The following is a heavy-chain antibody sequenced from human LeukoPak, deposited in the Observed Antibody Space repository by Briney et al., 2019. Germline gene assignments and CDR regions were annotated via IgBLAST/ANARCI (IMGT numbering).Heavy chain of an antibody. V-gene: IGHV1-2*02. CDR1: GYTFTGYY. D-gene: IGHD6-19*01. J-gene: IGHJ5*02. CDR2: INPNSGGT. CDR3: ARDRTRYSSGSYRP. Sequence: ASVKVSCKASGYTFTGYYMHWVRQAPGQGIEWMGWINPNSGGTSYAQKFQGRVTMTRDTSISTAYMELSRLRSDDTAVYYCARDRTRYSSGSYRPWGQGTLVTVSS.